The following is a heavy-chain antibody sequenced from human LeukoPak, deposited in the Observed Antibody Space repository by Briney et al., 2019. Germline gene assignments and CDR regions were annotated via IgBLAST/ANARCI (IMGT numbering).Heavy chain of an antibody. V-gene: IGHV1-2*02. CDR3: ARDEGYYNYMDL. Sequence: ASVKVSCKASRHSFTGYYMHWVRLAPGQGLEWMGWINVDSGGTKYAEKFQGRVTMTRDTSISTAYMELSRLRSDDTAVYYCARDEGYYNYMDLWGKGTTVSVSS. CDR1: RHSFTGYY. J-gene: IGHJ6*03. CDR2: INVDSGGT.